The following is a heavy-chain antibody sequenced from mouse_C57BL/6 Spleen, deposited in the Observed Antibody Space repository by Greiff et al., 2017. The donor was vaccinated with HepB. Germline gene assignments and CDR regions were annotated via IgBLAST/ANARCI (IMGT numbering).Heavy chain of an antibody. CDR2: IYPSDSET. CDR3: ARGGVRRLYAMDY. CDR1: GYTFTSYW. V-gene: IGHV1-61*01. D-gene: IGHD2-14*01. Sequence: VQLQQPGAELVRPGSSVKLSCKASGYTFTSYWMDWVKQRPGQGLEWIGNIYPSDSETHYNQKFKDKATLTVDKSSSTAYMQLSSLTSEDSAVYYCARGGVRRLYAMDYWGQGTSVTVSS. J-gene: IGHJ4*01.